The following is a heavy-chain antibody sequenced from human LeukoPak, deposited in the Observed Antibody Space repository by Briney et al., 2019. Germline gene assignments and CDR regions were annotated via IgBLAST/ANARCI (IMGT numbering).Heavy chain of an antibody. CDR1: GGSISSYY. D-gene: IGHD3-22*01. CDR3: ASHYDSRGAFDY. V-gene: IGHV4-59*01. CDR2: IYYSGST. Sequence: ASETLSLTCTVSGGSISSYYWSWIRQPPGKGLEWIGYIYYSGSTNYNPSLKSRVTISVDTSKNQFSLKLSSVTAADTAVYYCASHYDSRGAFDYWGQGTLVTVSS. J-gene: IGHJ4*02.